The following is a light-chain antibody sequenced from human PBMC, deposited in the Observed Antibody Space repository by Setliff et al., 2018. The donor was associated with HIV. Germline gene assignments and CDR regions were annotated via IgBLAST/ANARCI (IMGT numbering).Light chain of an antibody. CDR1: SSDVGSYNY. CDR2: DVS. CDR3: CSYVGEDFSYV. V-gene: IGLV2-11*01. J-gene: IGLJ1*01. Sequence: QSALAQPRSVSGSPGQSVTISCTGTSSDVGSYNYVSWYQQHPGKAPKFMIYDVSKRPSGVPDRFSGSKSGNTASLTISGLQAEDEADYYCCSYVGEDFSYVFGPGTKVTVL.